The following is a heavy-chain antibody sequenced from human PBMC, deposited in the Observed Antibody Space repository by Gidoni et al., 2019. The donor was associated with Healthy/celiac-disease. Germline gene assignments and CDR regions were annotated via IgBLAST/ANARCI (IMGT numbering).Heavy chain of an antibody. CDR2: IYYSGST. Sequence: QVQLQESGPVLVTPSEPLSLTCTVSGGSISSYYWSWIRQPPGKGLEWIGYIYYSGSTNYNPSLKSRFTISVDTSKNQFSLKLSSVTAADTAVYYCARGEDYGDYNGFDPWGQGTLVTVSS. CDR3: ARGEDYGDYNGFDP. D-gene: IGHD4-17*01. J-gene: IGHJ5*02. CDR1: GGSISSYY. V-gene: IGHV4-59*01.